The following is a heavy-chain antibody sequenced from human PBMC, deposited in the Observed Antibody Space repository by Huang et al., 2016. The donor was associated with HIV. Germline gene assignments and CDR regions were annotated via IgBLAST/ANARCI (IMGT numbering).Heavy chain of an antibody. Sequence: EVQLVESGGGLVKPGGSLRLSCEASGFTFSSYSMNWVRQAPGEGLEWVSSISSSSSYLYYADSVKGRFTISRDNAKNSLYLQMNSLRAEDTAVYYCASEIAAASIDYWGQGTLVTVSS. J-gene: IGHJ4*02. CDR1: GFTFSSYS. V-gene: IGHV3-21*01. CDR2: ISSSSSYL. CDR3: ASEIAAASIDY. D-gene: IGHD6-13*01.